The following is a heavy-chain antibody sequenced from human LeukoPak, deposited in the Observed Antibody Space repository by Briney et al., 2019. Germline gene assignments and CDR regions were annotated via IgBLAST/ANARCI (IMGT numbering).Heavy chain of an antibody. CDR2: ISSSSSYI. D-gene: IGHD3-3*01. J-gene: IGHJ5*02. Sequence: GGSLRLSCAASGFTFSSYGMHWVRQAPGKGLEWVSSISSSSSYIYYADSVKGRFTISRDNAKNSLYLQMNSLRAEDTAVYYCASANYTYYDIAPIPWGQGTLVTVSS. CDR3: ASANYTYYDIAPIP. V-gene: IGHV3-21*01. CDR1: GFTFSSYG.